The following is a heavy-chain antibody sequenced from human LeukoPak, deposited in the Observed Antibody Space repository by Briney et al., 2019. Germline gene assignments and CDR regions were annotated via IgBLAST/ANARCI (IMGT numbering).Heavy chain of an antibody. V-gene: IGHV4-34*01. J-gene: IGHJ6*02. CDR3: ARGMDGSGNYFPRRYYYYGMDV. CDR1: GESSSAYY. Sequence: SETLSLTCAVYGESSSAYYWSWLRQPPGKGLEWIGEINHSGSTNYKPSLKSRVTISVDTSKKQFSLKLSSVTAADTAVYYRARGMDGSGNYFPRRYYYYGMDVWGQGTTVTVSS. CDR2: INHSGST. D-gene: IGHD3-10*01.